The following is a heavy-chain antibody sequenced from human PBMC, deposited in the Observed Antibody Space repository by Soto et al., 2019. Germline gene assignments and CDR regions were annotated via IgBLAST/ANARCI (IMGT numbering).Heavy chain of an antibody. CDR1: GFTVSNNY. CDR2: IYSAGST. Sequence: PGGYLRLSCAASGFTVSNNYMIWVRQAPGKGLEWVSVIYSAGSTYYADSVKGRFTISRDSSKNTLYLQMNSLRAEDTAVYYCARGKWAVAASPIDYWGQGT. CDR3: ARGKWAVAASPIDY. D-gene: IGHD2-15*01. J-gene: IGHJ4*02. V-gene: IGHV3-53*01.